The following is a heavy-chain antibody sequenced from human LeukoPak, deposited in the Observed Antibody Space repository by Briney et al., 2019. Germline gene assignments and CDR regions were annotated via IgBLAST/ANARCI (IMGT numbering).Heavy chain of an antibody. CDR1: GGSISSSSYY. V-gene: IGHV4-39*07. CDR3: ARDRGSGSYFIDY. J-gene: IGHJ4*02. D-gene: IGHD3-10*01. CDR2: IYHSGST. Sequence: SETLSLTCTVSGGSISSSSYYWGWIRQPPGKGLEWIGSIYHSGSTYYNPSLKSRVTISVDTSKNQFSLKLSSVTAADTAVYYCARDRGSGSYFIDYWGQGTLVTVSS.